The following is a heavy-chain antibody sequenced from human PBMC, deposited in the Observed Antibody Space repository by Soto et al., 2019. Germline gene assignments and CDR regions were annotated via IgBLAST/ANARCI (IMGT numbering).Heavy chain of an antibody. CDR3: ARSVEGHFDY. Sequence: EVQLVESGGALVQRGGSLTLSFAASGFRFSIYSMNWVRQAPGKGLEWSAYITSDTKTIKYAESVKGRFTISRDNAKNSVYLQMDNLSDEDTAVYYCARSVEGHFDYWGQGTVVTVSS. D-gene: IGHD6-19*01. V-gene: IGHV3-48*02. CDR2: ITSDTKTI. J-gene: IGHJ4*02. CDR1: GFRFSIYS.